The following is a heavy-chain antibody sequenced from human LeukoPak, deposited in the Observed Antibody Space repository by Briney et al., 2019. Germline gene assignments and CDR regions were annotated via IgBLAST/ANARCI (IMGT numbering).Heavy chain of an antibody. J-gene: IGHJ4*02. CDR1: GFTFGSHA. V-gene: IGHV3-23*01. D-gene: IGHD5-18*01. CDR3: GKTTVGYSSGQKPAWPVDY. CDR2: IFGSGGSP. Sequence: PGGSLRLSCEASGFTFGSHAMYWVRQAPGKGLEWVAGIFGSGGSPHYADSVKGRFIISRGNPRNTVYLQINSLRDEDTAVYYCGKTTVGYSSGQKPAWPVDYWGQGTLVTVSS.